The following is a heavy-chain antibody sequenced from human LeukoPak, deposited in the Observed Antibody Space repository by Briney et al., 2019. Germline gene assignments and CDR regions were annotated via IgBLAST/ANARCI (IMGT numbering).Heavy chain of an antibody. D-gene: IGHD5-24*01. J-gene: IGHJ4*02. Sequence: PSETLSLTCTVSGGSISSYYWSWIRQPPGKGLEWIGYIYYSGSTNYNPSLKSRVTISVDTSKNQFSLKLSSVTAADTPVYYCARVMATAERFFDYWGQGTLVTVSS. CDR2: IYYSGST. CDR1: GGSISSYY. CDR3: ARVMATAERFFDY. V-gene: IGHV4-59*08.